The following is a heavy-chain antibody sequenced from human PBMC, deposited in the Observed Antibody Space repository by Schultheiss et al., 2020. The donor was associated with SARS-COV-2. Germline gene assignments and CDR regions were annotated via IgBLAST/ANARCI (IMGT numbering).Heavy chain of an antibody. D-gene: IGHD4-17*01. J-gene: IGHJ4*02. CDR2: ISSDGSST. CDR3: VRGIEHYGDYVSHY. Sequence: GESLKISCAASGFTVSAYWMHWVRQAPGKGLMWVSRISSDGSSTINADSVKGRFTISRDNVKNTLYLQMDSLRVEDTAVYYCVRGIEHYGDYVSHYWGQGTLVTVSS. V-gene: IGHV3-74*01. CDR1: GFTVSAYW.